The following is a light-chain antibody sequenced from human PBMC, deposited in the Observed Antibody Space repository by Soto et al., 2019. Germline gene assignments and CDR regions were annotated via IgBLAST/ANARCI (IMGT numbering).Light chain of an antibody. Sequence: QSALTQPASVSGSPGQSITISCTGTSSDVGGYDDFSWYQQHPGTAPKLLIYDVSDRPSGVSDRFAGTTSGNTAFLTISGLTAEDEDDYCGTSYTGSSTLVFGGGTKLTVL. V-gene: IGLV2-14*01. J-gene: IGLJ3*02. CDR3: TSYTGSSTLV. CDR2: DVS. CDR1: SSDVGGYDD.